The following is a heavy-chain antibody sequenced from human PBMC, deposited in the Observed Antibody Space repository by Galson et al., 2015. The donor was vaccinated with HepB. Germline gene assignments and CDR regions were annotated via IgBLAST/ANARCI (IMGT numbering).Heavy chain of an antibody. J-gene: IGHJ4*02. V-gene: IGHV1-18*01. D-gene: IGHD3-22*01. CDR3: ARDEGYYDSSGKDY. CDR2: ISAYNGKT. Sequence: SVKVSCKASGYTFTSYGISWVRQAPGQGLEWMGGISAYNGKTNYAQKLQGRVTMTTDTSTSTAYMELRSLRSDDTAVYYCARDEGYYDSSGKDYWGQGTLFTVSS. CDR1: GYTFTSYG.